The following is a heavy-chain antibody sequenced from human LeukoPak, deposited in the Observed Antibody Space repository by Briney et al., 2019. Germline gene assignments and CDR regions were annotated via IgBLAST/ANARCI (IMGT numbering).Heavy chain of an antibody. V-gene: IGHV4-59*01. Sequence: NTSETLSLTCTVSGGSINSYYWSWIRQPPGKGLEWIGYIYYSGSTNYNPSLKSRFTISVDTSKNQFSLKVNSVTAADTAVYYCARARPELRFRFDYWGQGTLVTVSS. CDR3: ARARPELRFRFDY. CDR2: IYYSGST. D-gene: IGHD1-14*01. J-gene: IGHJ4*02. CDR1: GGSINSYY.